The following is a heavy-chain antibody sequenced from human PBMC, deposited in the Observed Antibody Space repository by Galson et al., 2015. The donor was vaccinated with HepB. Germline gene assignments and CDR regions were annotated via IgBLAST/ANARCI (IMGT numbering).Heavy chain of an antibody. Sequence: SETLSLTCTVSGGSINAYYWSWIRQPPGKGLEWIGYIYYSGSTNYNPSLQSRVSISIDTSKSQFSLRLTSVTAADTAVYYCARFRGYELPEPLYYYFGMDVWGQGATVTVS. CDR1: GGSINAYY. CDR3: ARFRGYELPEPLYYYFGMDV. J-gene: IGHJ6*02. D-gene: IGHD1-14*01. CDR2: IYYSGST. V-gene: IGHV4-59*01.